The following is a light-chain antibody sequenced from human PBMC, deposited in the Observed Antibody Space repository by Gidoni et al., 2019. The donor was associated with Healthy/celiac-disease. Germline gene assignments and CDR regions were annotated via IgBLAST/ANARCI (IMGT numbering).Light chain of an antibody. Sequence: DIVITQPPASRHVSLGERATINCKSSQSGVYSSNNKNYLAWYQQKPGQPPKLLIYWASTRDSGVPDRFSGSGSGTDFTLTISSLQAEDVAVYYCQQYYSTRLTFGGGTKVEIK. CDR2: WAS. V-gene: IGKV4-1*01. CDR1: QSGVYSSNNKNY. J-gene: IGKJ4*01. CDR3: QQYYSTRLT.